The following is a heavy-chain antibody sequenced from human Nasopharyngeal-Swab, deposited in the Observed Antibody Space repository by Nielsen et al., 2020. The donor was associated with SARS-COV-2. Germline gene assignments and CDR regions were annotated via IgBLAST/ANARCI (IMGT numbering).Heavy chain of an antibody. CDR2: IWYDGSNK. CDR3: ARDLAVGDDSYGY. D-gene: IGHD3-16*01. J-gene: IGHJ4*02. CDR1: GFTFRSYG. V-gene: IGHV3-33*01. Sequence: GGSLRLSWAASGFTFRSYGMHWVRQAPGKGLEWVAVIWYDGSNKYYADSVKGRFTISRDNSKNTLYLQMNSLRAEDTAVYYCARDLAVGDDSYGYWGQGTLVTVSS.